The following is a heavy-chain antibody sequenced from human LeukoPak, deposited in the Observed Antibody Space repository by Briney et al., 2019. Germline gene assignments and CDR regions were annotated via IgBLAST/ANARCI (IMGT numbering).Heavy chain of an antibody. CDR3: ARDGDYESSGHAMDV. D-gene: IGHD3-22*01. CDR2: IYYSGST. Sequence: PSETLSLTCTVSGGSISSDNYYWSWIRQPPGKGLEWIGYIYYSGSTYYNPALKSRVTISVDTSKNQFSLKLSSVTAADTAVYYCARDGDYESSGHAMDVWGQGTTVTVSS. J-gene: IGHJ6*02. V-gene: IGHV4-30-4*01. CDR1: GGSISSDNYY.